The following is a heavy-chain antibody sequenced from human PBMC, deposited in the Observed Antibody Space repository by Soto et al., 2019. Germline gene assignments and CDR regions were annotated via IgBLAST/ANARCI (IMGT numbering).Heavy chain of an antibody. Sequence: XETLSLTCTVSGFSITSYFWSWIRQTPGKGLDWIGSISFSGATYSNPSLKGRAAHSVDTSENHLSLTLNSVTSADTAVYFCARDRRDGYKRYFESWGQGDKVTVPP. D-gene: IGHD5-12*01. CDR3: ARDRRDGYKRYFES. CDR2: ISFSGAT. V-gene: IGHV4-59*01. CDR1: GFSITSYF. J-gene: IGHJ4*02.